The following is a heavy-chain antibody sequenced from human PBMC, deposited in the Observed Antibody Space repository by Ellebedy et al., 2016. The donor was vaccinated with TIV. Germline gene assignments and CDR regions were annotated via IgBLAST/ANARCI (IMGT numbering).Heavy chain of an antibody. Sequence: MPSETLSLTCTVSGGSINSRSYYWGWIRQPPGKGLEWIGTGYWSGTTWYNPSLRGRVTISIDTSNNQFSLKLTSATAADTAVSYCTGLLAVAGNGSWGQGALVTVSS. J-gene: IGHJ5*02. D-gene: IGHD6-19*01. V-gene: IGHV4-39*07. CDR3: TGLLAVAGNGS. CDR2: GYWSGTT. CDR1: GGSINSRSYY.